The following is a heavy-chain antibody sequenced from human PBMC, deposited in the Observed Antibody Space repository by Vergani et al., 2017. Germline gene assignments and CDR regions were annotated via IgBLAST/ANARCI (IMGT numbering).Heavy chain of an antibody. CDR1: GFTFSTYA. J-gene: IGHJ4*02. D-gene: IGHD2-15*01. V-gene: IGHV3-23*01. CDR2: LTGGGGST. CDR3: AKDAGSYENSFDS. Sequence: EVQLLESGGSLKQPGGSVRLSCAASGFTFSTYAMHWVRQAPGKGLEWVSALTGGGGSTYYADSFKGRFIISRDNSRDTLYLQMNSLRHEDTATYYCAKDAGSYENSFDSWGQGTLVTVSS.